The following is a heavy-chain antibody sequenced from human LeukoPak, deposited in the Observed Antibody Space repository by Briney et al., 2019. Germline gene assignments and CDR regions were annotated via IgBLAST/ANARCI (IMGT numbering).Heavy chain of an antibody. CDR3: AKAAYYYYYYMDV. CDR1: GFTFSSHG. J-gene: IGHJ6*03. CDR2: ISYDGSNK. V-gene: IGHV3-30*18. Sequence: GGSLRLSCAASGFTFSSHGMHWVRQAPGKGLEWVAVISYDGSNKYYADSVKGRFTISRDNSKNTLYLQMNSLRAEDTAVYYCAKAAYYYYYYMDVWGKGTTVTVSS.